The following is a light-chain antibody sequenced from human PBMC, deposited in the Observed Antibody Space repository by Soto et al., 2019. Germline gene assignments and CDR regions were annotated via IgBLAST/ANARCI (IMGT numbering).Light chain of an antibody. CDR2: DAS. CDR1: QTVSSSY. CDR3: QQYGSSPT. J-gene: IGKJ1*01. Sequence: TVLTQSPGTLSLSPGEGATLSCRASQTVSSSYLAWYQQKPGQAPRLLIYDASSRATGIPDRFSGSGSGTDFTLTISRLEPEDFAVYYCQQYGSSPTFGQGTKVEIK. V-gene: IGKV3-20*01.